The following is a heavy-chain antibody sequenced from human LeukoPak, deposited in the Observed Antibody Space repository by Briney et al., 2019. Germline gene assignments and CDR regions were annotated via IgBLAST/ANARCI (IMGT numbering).Heavy chain of an antibody. V-gene: IGHV3-48*04. Sequence: PGGSLRLSCAASGFTFSSYSMNWVRQAPGKGLEWVSYISSSSSTIYYADSVKGRFTISRDNAKNSLYLQMNSLRAEDTAVYYCARDYYGSGSYYKGFDYWGQGTLVTVSS. CDR3: ARDYYGSGSYYKGFDY. CDR1: GFTFSSYS. D-gene: IGHD3-10*01. CDR2: ISSSSSTI. J-gene: IGHJ4*02.